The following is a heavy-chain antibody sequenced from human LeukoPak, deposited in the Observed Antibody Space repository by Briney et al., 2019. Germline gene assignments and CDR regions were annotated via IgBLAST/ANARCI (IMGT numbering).Heavy chain of an antibody. Sequence: GGSLRLSCAASGFTFSNYWMHWVRQAPGKGLVWVSRINSDGINTSYADSVKGRFTISRDNAKNTLNLQMNSLRAEDTAVYYCARDLGHYYDPSNNWFDPGAREPWSPSPQ. D-gene: IGHD3-22*01. J-gene: IGHJ5*02. V-gene: IGHV3-74*01. CDR1: GFTFSNYW. CDR3: ARDLGHYYDPSNNWFDP. CDR2: INSDGINT.